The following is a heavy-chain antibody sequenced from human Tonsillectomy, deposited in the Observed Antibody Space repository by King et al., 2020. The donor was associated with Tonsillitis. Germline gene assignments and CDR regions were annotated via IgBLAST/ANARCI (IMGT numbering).Heavy chain of an antibody. CDR3: ERDVTTGTSDY. CDR1: GFTVSSNY. J-gene: IGHJ4*02. Sequence: VQLVESGGGLVQPGGSLRLSCAASGFTVSSNYMSWVRQAPGKGLEWVSVIYSGGCTYYADSVKGRFTISRDNSKNTLYLQMNSLRAEDTAVYYCERDVTTGTSDYWGQGTLVTVSS. D-gene: IGHD1-1*01. V-gene: IGHV3-66*01. CDR2: IYSGGCT.